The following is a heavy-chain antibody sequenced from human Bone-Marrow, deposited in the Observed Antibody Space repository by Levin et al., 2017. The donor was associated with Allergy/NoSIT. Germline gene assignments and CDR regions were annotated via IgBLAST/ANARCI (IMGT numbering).Heavy chain of an antibody. CDR3: ARVALPRYCTSTSCSDSGYYFDY. V-gene: IGHV3-13*04. D-gene: IGHD2-2*01. CDR1: GFTFSSYD. Sequence: SCAASGFTFSSYDMHWVRQATGRGLEWVSAIGTAADSYYSGFVKGRFTVSRDNAKNSFYLQMNSLRAGDTAVYYCARVALPRYCTSTSCSDSGYYFDYWGQGTLVTVSS. J-gene: IGHJ4*02. CDR2: IGTAADS.